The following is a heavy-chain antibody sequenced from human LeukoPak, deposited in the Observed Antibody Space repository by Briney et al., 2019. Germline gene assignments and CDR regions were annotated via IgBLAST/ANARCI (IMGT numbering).Heavy chain of an antibody. CDR1: GGSISDYY. CDR2: IYYSGST. V-gene: IGHV4-59*01. Sequence: SETLSLTCAVSGGSISDYYWTWIRQPPGKGLEWIGYIYYSGSTNYNPSLKSRVTISVDTSKNQFSLKLSSVTAADTAVYFCSREGRWLQLGFDYWGRGTLVTVSS. D-gene: IGHD5-24*01. CDR3: SREGRWLQLGFDY. J-gene: IGHJ4*02.